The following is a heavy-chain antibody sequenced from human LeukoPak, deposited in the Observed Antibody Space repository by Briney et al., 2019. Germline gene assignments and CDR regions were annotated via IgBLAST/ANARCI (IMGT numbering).Heavy chain of an antibody. CDR3: AIMHGYYDGTGYWVQ. Sequence: PGESLRLSCAASGFGFSSHWMHWVRQAPGKGLEWVSFITTNGGRTSYADSVEGRFTISRDNPRNTLYMQMNSLRDEDTAVYYCAIMHGYYDGTGYWVQWGQGTLVTVSS. D-gene: IGHD3-22*01. CDR2: ITTNGGRT. J-gene: IGHJ1*01. V-gene: IGHV3-23*01. CDR1: GFGFSSHW.